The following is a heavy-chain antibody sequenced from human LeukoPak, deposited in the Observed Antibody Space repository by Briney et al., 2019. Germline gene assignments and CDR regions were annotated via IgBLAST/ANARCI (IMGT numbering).Heavy chain of an antibody. CDR2: IRYDGSNK. D-gene: IGHD1-26*01. CDR1: GFTFSSYG. V-gene: IGHV3-30*02. Sequence: PGGSLRLSCAASGFTFSSYGMHWVRQAAGKGLEWVAFIRYDGSNKYYAGSVKGRFTISRDNSKNTLYLQMNSLRAEDTAVYYCAKGIVGATRGLFDYWGQGTLVTVSS. CDR3: AKGIVGATRGLFDY. J-gene: IGHJ4*02.